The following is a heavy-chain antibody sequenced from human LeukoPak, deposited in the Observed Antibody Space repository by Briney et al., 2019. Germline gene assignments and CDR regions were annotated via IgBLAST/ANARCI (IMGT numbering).Heavy chain of an antibody. V-gene: IGHV3-7*05. D-gene: IGHD1-26*01. Sequence: GSLRLSCGASGFTFSSYLMSWVRQAPGKGLEWVGNIKQDGSEKYYVDSVKGRFTISRDNAKNSLYVQMNSLRAEDTAVYYCARWGQGFDYWGQGTLVTVSS. J-gene: IGHJ4*02. CDR1: GFTFSSYL. CDR3: ARWGQGFDY. CDR2: IKQDGSEK.